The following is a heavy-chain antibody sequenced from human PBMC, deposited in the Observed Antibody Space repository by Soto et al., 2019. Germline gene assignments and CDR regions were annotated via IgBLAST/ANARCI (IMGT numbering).Heavy chain of an antibody. CDR1: GGSISSGDYY. D-gene: IGHD3-10*01. CDR3: ARDGNGSGNSQGYGMDV. Sequence: SETLSLTCTVSGGSISSGDYYWSWIRQPPGKGLEWIGYIYYSGSTYYNPSLKSRVTISVDTSKNQFSLKLSSVTAADTAVYYCARDGNGSGNSQGYGMDVWGQGTTVTVSS. CDR2: IYYSGST. V-gene: IGHV4-30-4*01. J-gene: IGHJ6*02.